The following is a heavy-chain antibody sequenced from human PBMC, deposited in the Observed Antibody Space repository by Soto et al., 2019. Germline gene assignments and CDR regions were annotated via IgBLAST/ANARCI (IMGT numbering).Heavy chain of an antibody. CDR1: GGTHNNYA. CDR2: IIPIFATV. D-gene: IGHD3-10*02. J-gene: IGHJ6*02. Sequence: QVQLLQSGAEVRKPGSSVKVSCKASGGTHNNYAFTWVRQARGQGLEWVGGIIPIFATVVYAQRFEGRVTISSHKSTSTASMEPTNLCFDAAAVYSGTICAEAGRYHCYVLAVWAQGTAIPASS. V-gene: IGHV1-69*06. CDR3: TICAEAGRYHCYVLAV.